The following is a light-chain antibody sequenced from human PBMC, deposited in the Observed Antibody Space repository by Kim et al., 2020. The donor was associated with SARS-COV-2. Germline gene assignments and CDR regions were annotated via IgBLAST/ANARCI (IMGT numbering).Light chain of an antibody. Sequence: ATINCRSSRSVLYSSNNKNYLAWYQQRPGQPPKLLIYWASTREAGVPDRFSGSGSGTDFTLTISSLQAEDVAVYYCQQYYSIPVTFGQGTRLEIK. V-gene: IGKV4-1*01. CDR3: QQYYSIPVT. J-gene: IGKJ5*01. CDR2: WAS. CDR1: RSVLYSSNNKNY.